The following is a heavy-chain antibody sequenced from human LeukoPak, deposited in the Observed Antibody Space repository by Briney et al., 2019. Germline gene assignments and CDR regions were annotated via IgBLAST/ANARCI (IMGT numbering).Heavy chain of an antibody. CDR3: ANHYDILTGYYPISYYYGMGV. CDR2: ISGSGGST. CDR1: GFTFSSYA. Sequence: GGSLRLSCAASGFTFSSYAMSWVRQAPGKGLKWVSAISGSGGSTYYADSVKGRFTISRDNSKNTLYLQMNSLRAEDTAVYYCANHYDILTGYYPISYYYGMGVWGQGTTVTVSS. V-gene: IGHV3-23*01. D-gene: IGHD3-9*01. J-gene: IGHJ6*02.